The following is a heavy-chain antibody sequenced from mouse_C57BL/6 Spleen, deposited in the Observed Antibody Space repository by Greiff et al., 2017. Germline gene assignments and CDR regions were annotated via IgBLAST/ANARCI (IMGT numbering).Heavy chain of an antibody. CDR3: ARAVTESKSRYFDY. J-gene: IGHJ1*03. V-gene: IGHV1-72*01. CDR1: GYTFTDYW. CDR2: IDPNSGGT. Sequence: QVQLQQPGPELVKPGASVKLSCKASGYTFTDYWMHWVKQSPGRGLEWIGSIDPNSGGTKYNQKFKGKATLTVDKPSSTASMQLRSLTSEDSAVYYCARAVTESKSRYFDYWGKGTPVTVSA. D-gene: IGHD2-5*01.